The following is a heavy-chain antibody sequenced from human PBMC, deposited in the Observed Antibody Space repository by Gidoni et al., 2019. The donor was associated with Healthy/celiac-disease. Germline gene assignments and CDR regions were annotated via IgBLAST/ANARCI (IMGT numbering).Heavy chain of an antibody. J-gene: IGHJ4*02. Sequence: EVQLLESGGGLVQPGGYLRLSCAASGFTFSSYAMSWVRQAPGKGLEWVSAISGSGGSTYYADSVKGRFTISRDNSKNTLYLQMNSLRAEDTAVYYCAKGYFDWIPHPAGFDYWGQGTLVTVSS. V-gene: IGHV3-23*01. CDR2: ISGSGGST. CDR1: GFTFSSYA. CDR3: AKGYFDWIPHPAGFDY. D-gene: IGHD3-9*01.